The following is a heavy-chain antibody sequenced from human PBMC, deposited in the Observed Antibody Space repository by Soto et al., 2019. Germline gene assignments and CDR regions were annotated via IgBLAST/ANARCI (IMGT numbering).Heavy chain of an antibody. V-gene: IGHV3-23*01. CDR2: ISASGGTT. D-gene: IGHD1-26*01. CDR3: PAARSYYAFDI. J-gene: IGHJ3*02. CDR1: GFTFGSYA. Sequence: PGGSLRDSCAASGFTFGSYAITWVRQAPGKGLEWVSVISASGGTTYYADSVKGRFTISRDNSKNTLYLQMNSLRAEDTAVYYCPAARSYYAFDIWGQGTMVPVSS.